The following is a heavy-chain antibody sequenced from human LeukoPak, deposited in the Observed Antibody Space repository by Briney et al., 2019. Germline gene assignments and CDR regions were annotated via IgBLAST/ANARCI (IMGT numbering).Heavy chain of an antibody. CDR1: GGSISSYY. D-gene: IGHD5-12*01. V-gene: IGHV4-59*08. CDR2: IYYSGST. Sequence: PSETLSLTCTVSGGSISSYYWSWIRQPPGKGLEWIGYIYYSGSTNYNPSLKSQVTISVDTSKNQFSLNLSSVTAADTAVYYCARGSARMVANPLFDYWGQGTLVTVSS. J-gene: IGHJ4*02. CDR3: ARGSARMVANPLFDY.